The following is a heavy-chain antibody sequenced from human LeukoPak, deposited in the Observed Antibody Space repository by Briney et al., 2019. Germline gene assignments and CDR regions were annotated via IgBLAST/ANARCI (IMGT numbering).Heavy chain of an antibody. CDR1: GFTFSVYG. CDR2: ISSSTSTI. D-gene: IGHD6-6*01. Sequence: GGSLRLSCAASGFTFSVYGMNWVRQAPGKGLEWITYISSSTSTINYADSVKGRFTISRDNANNSLFLQMHSLGVEDTAVYYCARRPPTGAALDHWGQGTLVTVSS. CDR3: ARRPPTGAALDH. J-gene: IGHJ5*02. V-gene: IGHV3-48*01.